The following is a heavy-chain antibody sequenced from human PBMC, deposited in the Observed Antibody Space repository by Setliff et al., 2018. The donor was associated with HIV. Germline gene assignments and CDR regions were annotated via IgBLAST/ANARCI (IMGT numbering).Heavy chain of an antibody. CDR1: GGSISSYY. CDR3: ARHSPSDY. Sequence: SETLSLTCTVSGGSISSYYWSWIRQPPGKGLEWIGHIYYSGSTYYNPSLKSRVTISVDTSKNQFSLKLSSVTAADTAVYYCARHSPSDYWGQGTLVTVSS. J-gene: IGHJ4*02. CDR2: IYYSGST. V-gene: IGHV4-59*08.